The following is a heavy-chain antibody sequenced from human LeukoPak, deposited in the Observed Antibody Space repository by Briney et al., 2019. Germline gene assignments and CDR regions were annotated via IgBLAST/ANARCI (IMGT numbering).Heavy chain of an antibody. J-gene: IGHJ4*02. D-gene: IGHD6-19*01. Sequence: SETLSLTCTVSGGSISSGGYYWSWIRQHPGKGLEWIGYIYYSGSTYYNPSLKSRVTISVDTSKNQFSLKLSSVTAADTAVYYCARGVKQWLVPQTTYYFDYWGQGTLVTVSS. CDR3: ARGVKQWLVPQTTYYFDY. CDR1: GGSISSGGYY. CDR2: IYYSGST. V-gene: IGHV4-31*03.